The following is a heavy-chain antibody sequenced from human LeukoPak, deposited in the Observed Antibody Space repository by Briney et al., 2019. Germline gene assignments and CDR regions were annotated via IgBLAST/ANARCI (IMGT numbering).Heavy chain of an antibody. D-gene: IGHD1-1*01. CDR3: ARGRPKTTTGTDYYYFGMDV. Sequence: GASLKLSCKASGYTFTSYDINCVRQATGPRREWMGWMNPNSGNTGYAQKFQGRVTMTRNPSISTAYMELSSLRSEDTAVYYYARGRPKTTTGTDYYYFGMDVWGQGTTVTVSS. V-gene: IGHV1-8*01. J-gene: IGHJ6*02. CDR1: GYTFTSYD. CDR2: MNPNSGNT.